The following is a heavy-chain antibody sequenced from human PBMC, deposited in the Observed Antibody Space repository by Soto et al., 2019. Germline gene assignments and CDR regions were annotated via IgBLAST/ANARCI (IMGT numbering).Heavy chain of an antibody. J-gene: IGHJ6*02. CDR3: ARYSGRARYYYYGSDV. V-gene: IGHV3-30-3*01. CDR1: GFTFSSYA. D-gene: IGHD6-19*01. CDR2: ISYDGSNK. Sequence: GGSLRLSCAASGFTFSSYAMHWVRQAPGKGLEWVAVISYDGSNKYYADSVKGRFTISRDNSKNTLYLQMNSLRAEDTAVYYCARYSGRARYYYYGSDVWGRGATVTVSS.